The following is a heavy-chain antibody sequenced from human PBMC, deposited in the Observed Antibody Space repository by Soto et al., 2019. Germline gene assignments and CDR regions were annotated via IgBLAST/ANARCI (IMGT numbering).Heavy chain of an antibody. V-gene: IGHV4-30-2*06. J-gene: IGHJ5*02. CDR2: IYHSGGT. D-gene: IGHD2-8*02. CDR1: GGSISSGGYS. CDR3: ARDSLTGNWIDP. Sequence: QLQLQESGSGLVKPSQTLSLTCAVSGGSISSGGYSWNWIRQLPGKGLEWIGYIYHSGGTLYNPSLKSRVTISVDKSRNQFSLTLTSVTAADTAVYYCARDSLTGNWIDPWGQGTLVTVSS.